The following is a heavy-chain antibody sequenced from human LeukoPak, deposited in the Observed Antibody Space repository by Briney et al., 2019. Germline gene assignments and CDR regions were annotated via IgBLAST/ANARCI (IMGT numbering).Heavy chain of an antibody. J-gene: IGHJ4*03. CDR1: GGSFSAYY. Sequence: SETLSLTCAVYGGSFSAYYWSWIRQSPGKGLEWIAEINHRGDTNYNPPVKSRVTISVDTSKNQFSLKVRALTAADTAVYYCARGPTISETGYFDYWGQGTLVTVSS. D-gene: IGHD1-1*01. V-gene: IGHV4-34*01. CDR3: ARGPTISETGYFDY. CDR2: INHRGDT.